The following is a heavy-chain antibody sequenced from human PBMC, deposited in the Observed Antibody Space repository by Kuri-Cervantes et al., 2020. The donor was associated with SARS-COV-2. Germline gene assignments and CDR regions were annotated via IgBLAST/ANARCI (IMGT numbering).Heavy chain of an antibody. D-gene: IGHD7-27*01. CDR1: GYSFTSYW. J-gene: IGHJ3*02. Sequence: KVSCKGSGYSFTSYWIGWVRQMPGKGLEWMGIIYPGDSDTRYSPSFQGQVTISADKSISTAYLQWSSLKASDTATYYCARVSATLGDAFDIWGQGTMVTVSS. CDR3: ARVSATLGDAFDI. V-gene: IGHV5-51*01. CDR2: IYPGDSDT.